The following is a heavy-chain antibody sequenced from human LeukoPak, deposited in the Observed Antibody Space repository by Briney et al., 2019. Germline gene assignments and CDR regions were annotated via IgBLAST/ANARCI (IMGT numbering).Heavy chain of an antibody. CDR2: IIPIFGTA. V-gene: IGHV1-69*05. CDR3: ARTPPATVTTYPYYYYYCMDV. D-gene: IGHD4-17*01. Sequence: SVKVSCKASGGTFSNYAISWVRQAPGQGLEWMGRIIPIFGTANYAQKFQGRVTITTDESTSTAYMELSSLRSEDTAVYYCARTPPATVTTYPYYYYYCMDVWGKGTTVTVSS. CDR1: GGTFSNYA. J-gene: IGHJ6*03.